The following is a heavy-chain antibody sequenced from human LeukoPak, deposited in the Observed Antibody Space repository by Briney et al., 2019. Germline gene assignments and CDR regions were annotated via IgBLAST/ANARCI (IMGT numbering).Heavy chain of an antibody. CDR2: ISGGGIST. D-gene: IGHD3-22*01. CDR1: GFTFSSYA. V-gene: IGHV3-23*01. CDR3: AKYYYDSSGYYITPPARAPDY. J-gene: IGHJ4*02. Sequence: GGSLRLSCAASGFTFSSYAMTWVRQAPGKGLEWVSAISGGGISTYYADSVKGRFTISRDNSQNTLYLQMNSLTAEDTAVYYCAKYYYDSSGYYITPPARAPDYWGQGTLVTVSS.